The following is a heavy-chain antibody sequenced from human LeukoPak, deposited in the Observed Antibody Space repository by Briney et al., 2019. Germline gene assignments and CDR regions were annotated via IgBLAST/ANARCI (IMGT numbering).Heavy chain of an antibody. D-gene: IGHD3-22*01. J-gene: IGHJ3*02. Sequence: TGGSLRLSCAGSGFTFNNSWMHWVRQAPGKGLVWVSRINSDGTRSYADSVKGRFTISRDNAKNTLFLQMNSLRVEDTAVYFCASPRSGDRGGYHDPCDIWGQGTVVTVSS. CDR3: ASPRSGDRGGYHDPCDI. CDR2: INSDGTR. V-gene: IGHV3-74*01. CDR1: GFTFNNSW.